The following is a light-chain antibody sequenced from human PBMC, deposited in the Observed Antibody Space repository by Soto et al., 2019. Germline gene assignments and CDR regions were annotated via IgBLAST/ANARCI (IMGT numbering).Light chain of an antibody. CDR2: ANI. J-gene: IGLJ3*02. CDR1: NTNIGAGYD. CDR3: QSYESSLSAWKV. V-gene: IGLV1-40*01. Sequence: QSVLTQPPSVSGAPGERVSISCTGTNTNIGAGYDVNWYQLLPGTAPKLLIYANINRPSGVPDRFSGSKSGASAFLVITGLQAEDEADYYCQSYESSLSAWKVFGGGTKVTVL.